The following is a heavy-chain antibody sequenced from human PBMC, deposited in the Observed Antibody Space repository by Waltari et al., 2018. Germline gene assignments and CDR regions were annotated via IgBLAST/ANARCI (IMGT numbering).Heavy chain of an antibody. Sequence: QVQLQESGPGLVKPSETLSLTCAVSGYSISSGYYWGWIRQPPGTGLEWIGSIYHSGSTYYTPSLKSRVTISVDTSKNQFSLKLSSVTAADTAVYYCARHGIAVAGKGVNYFDYWGQGTLVTVSS. V-gene: IGHV4-38-2*01. CDR3: ARHGIAVAGKGVNYFDY. CDR2: IYHSGST. J-gene: IGHJ4*02. D-gene: IGHD6-19*01. CDR1: GYSISSGYY.